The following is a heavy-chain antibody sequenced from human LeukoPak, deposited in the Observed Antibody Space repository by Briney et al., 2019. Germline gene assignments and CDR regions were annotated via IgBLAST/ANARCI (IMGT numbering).Heavy chain of an antibody. CDR1: GGSLNSYY. J-gene: IGHJ4*02. D-gene: IGHD7-27*01. V-gene: IGHV4-59*01. CDR3: ARGRISNWGFEGTLFDA. CDR2: ITHSGGT. Sequence: PSETLSLTCTVSGGSLNSYYWSWIRQPPGKGLEWIGCITHSGGTDFYSSLGGRVTISVDTSKNQFSLRLTSMTAADTAVYFCARGRISNWGFEGTLFDAWGQGVLVTVSS.